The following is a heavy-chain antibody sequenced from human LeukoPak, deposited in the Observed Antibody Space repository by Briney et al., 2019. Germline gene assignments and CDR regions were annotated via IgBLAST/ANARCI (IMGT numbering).Heavy chain of an antibody. CDR1: GYSFTTYW. D-gene: IGHD5-12*01. CDR3: ARHGASGYAGDY. Sequence: GESLKISCETSGYSFTTYWIGWERQMPGKGLEWMGNIYPGDSDTSYSPSVQGQVTISADKSITTAYLEWSSLRAADTATYYCARHGASGYAGDYWGQGTLVTVSS. J-gene: IGHJ4*02. CDR2: IYPGDSDT. V-gene: IGHV5-51*01.